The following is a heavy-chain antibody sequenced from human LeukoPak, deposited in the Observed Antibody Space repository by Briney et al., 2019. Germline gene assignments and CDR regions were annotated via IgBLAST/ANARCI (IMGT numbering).Heavy chain of an antibody. CDR1: GYTLTQLS. CDR2: ICAYNGNT. J-gene: IGHJ4*02. D-gene: IGHD6-13*01. Sequence: ASVKVSCKVSGYTLTQLSMHWVRQAPGKRLEWMGWICAYNGNTNYAQKLQGRVTMTTDTSTSTAYMELRSLRSDDTAVYYCARNIGAARADYWGQGTLVTVSP. V-gene: IGHV1-18*01. CDR3: ARNIGAARADY.